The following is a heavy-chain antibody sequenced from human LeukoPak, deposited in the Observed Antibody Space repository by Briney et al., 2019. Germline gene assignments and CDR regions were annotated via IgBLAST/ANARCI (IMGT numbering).Heavy chain of an antibody. V-gene: IGHV3-23*01. CDR1: GFTFSSYG. CDR2: ISGSGGST. J-gene: IGHJ6*03. Sequence: GGSLRLSCAASGFTFSSYGMSWVRQAPGKGLEWVSAISGSGGSTYYADSVKGRFTISRDNSKNTLYLQMNSLRAEDTAVYYCAKLSGYSGYDVDYMDVWGKGTTVTISS. D-gene: IGHD5-12*01. CDR3: AKLSGYSGYDVDYMDV.